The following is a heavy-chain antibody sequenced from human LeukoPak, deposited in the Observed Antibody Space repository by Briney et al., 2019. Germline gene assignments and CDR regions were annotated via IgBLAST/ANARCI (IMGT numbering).Heavy chain of an antibody. CDR3: ARQDFGQYYFDY. Sequence: ASVKVSCKASGYTFTSYYMHWVRQAPGQGLEWMGWINPNSGGTNYAQKFQGRVTMTRDTSISTAYMELSRLRSDDTAVCHCARQDFGQYYFDYWGQGTLVTVSS. J-gene: IGHJ4*02. CDR2: INPNSGGT. CDR1: GYTFTSYY. V-gene: IGHV1-2*02. D-gene: IGHD2-15*01.